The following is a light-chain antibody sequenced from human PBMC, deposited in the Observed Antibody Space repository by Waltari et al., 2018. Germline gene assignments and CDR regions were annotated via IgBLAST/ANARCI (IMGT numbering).Light chain of an antibody. J-gene: IGKJ1*01. CDR1: QSVSSF. CDR3: QQRGNWPPWT. Sequence: EIVLTQSPATLSVSPGERATLSCRASQSVSSFLAWYQQKPGQALRPLIYDTTNTATGIPARFTGSGSGTDFTLTISSLEPEDSAVYYCQQRGNWPPWTFGQGTKVEV. CDR2: DTT. V-gene: IGKV3-11*01.